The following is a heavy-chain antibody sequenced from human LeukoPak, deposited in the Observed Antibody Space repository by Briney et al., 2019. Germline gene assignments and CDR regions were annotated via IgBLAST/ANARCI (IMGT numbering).Heavy chain of an antibody. J-gene: IGHJ3*02. D-gene: IGHD6-13*01. CDR1: GGSISSYY. CDR3: ARATAADGRLKDAFDI. CDR2: IYTSGST. Sequence: SETLSLTCTVSGGSISSYYWSWIRQPAGKGLEWIGRIYTSGSTNYNPSLKSRVTISVDTSKNQFSLKLSSVTAADTAVYYCARATAADGRLKDAFDIWGQGTMVTVSS. V-gene: IGHV4-4*07.